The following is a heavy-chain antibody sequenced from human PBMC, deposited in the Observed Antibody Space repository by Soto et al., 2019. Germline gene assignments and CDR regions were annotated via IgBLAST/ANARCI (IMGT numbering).Heavy chain of an antibody. CDR3: AGHHGPTTSENGFDP. D-gene: IGHD5-12*01. Sequence: QVHLVQSGVEVKTPGASVKVSCQASGYTFFTYDISWGRLAPGQGLEWMGWISTYSGYTKYAQKLQGKVTMNTDTITTTAYLELRSLTSDDTAVYYGAGHHGPTTSENGFDPWGQGTLVTVSS. V-gene: IGHV1-18*01. J-gene: IGHJ5*02. CDR1: GYTFFTYD. CDR2: ISTYSGYT.